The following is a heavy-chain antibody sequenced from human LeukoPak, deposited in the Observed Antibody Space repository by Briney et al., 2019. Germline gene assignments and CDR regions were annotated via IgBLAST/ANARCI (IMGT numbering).Heavy chain of an antibody. J-gene: IGHJ4*02. Sequence: GGSLRLSCAASGFTFTSYAIHWVRQAPGKGLEWVVVISYDGSNRYYADSVKGRFTISRDNSKNTLYLQMDSLRAEDTAVYYCARDGEYSSSWEDFDYWGQGTLVTVSS. CDR2: ISYDGSNR. D-gene: IGHD6-13*01. V-gene: IGHV3-30*01. CDR1: GFTFTSYA. CDR3: ARDGEYSSSWEDFDY.